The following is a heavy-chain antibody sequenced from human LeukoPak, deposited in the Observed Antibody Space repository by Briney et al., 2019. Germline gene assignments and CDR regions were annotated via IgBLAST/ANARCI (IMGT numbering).Heavy chain of an antibody. V-gene: IGHV1-2*02. Sequence: ASVKVSCKASGYTFTGYYMHWVRQAPGQGLEWMGWINPNSGGTNYAQKFQGRVTMTRDTSISTAYMELSRLRSDDTAVYYCATDRSNTAMDYYFDYWGQGTLVTVSS. D-gene: IGHD5-18*01. J-gene: IGHJ4*02. CDR2: INPNSGGT. CDR3: ATDRSNTAMDYYFDY. CDR1: GYTFTGYY.